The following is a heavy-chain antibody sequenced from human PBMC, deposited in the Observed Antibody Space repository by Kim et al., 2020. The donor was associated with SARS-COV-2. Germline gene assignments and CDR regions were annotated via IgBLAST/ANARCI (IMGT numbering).Heavy chain of an antibody. J-gene: IGHJ4*02. CDR2: IYKSGNT. CDR3: SRALYSSSRYFNS. D-gene: IGHD6-13*01. CDR1: GTSMSNFF. V-gene: IGHV4-59*01. Sequence: SETLSLTCTVSGTSMSNFFWSWIRQPPGKGLEWIGYIYKSGNTNYNPSLKSRVTISMDTSKNEFSLKLTSVTAAATAVYYCSRALYSSSRYFNSWGQGT.